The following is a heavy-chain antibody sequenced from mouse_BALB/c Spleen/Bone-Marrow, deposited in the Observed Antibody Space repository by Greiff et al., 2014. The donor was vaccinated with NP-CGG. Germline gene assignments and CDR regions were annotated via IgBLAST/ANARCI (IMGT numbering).Heavy chain of an antibody. D-gene: IGHD3-1*01. V-gene: IGHV1-5*01. CDR3: TTLARNYFDY. J-gene: IGHJ2*01. CDR2: IYPGNRDT. CDR1: GYTFTSYW. Sequence: EVQLQESGTVLARPGASVKMSCKAPGYTFTSYWMHWVKQRPGQGLEWIGTIYPGNRDTTYNQKFKGKAKLTAVTSTSTAYMELSSLTNEDSAVYYCTTLARNYFDYWGQGTTLTVSS.